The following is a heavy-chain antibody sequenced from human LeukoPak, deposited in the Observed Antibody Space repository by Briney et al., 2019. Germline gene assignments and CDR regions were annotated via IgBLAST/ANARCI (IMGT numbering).Heavy chain of an antibody. J-gene: IGHJ6*02. Sequence: ASVKVSCKASGYTFTSYGISWVRQAPGQGLEWMGWISAYNGNTNYAQKLQGRVTMDTDTSTSTAYMELRSLRSDDTAVYYCAREADFWSGYANDYGMDVWGQGTTVTVSS. CDR2: ISAYNGNT. D-gene: IGHD3-3*01. CDR3: AREADFWSGYANDYGMDV. V-gene: IGHV1-18*01. CDR1: GYTFTSYG.